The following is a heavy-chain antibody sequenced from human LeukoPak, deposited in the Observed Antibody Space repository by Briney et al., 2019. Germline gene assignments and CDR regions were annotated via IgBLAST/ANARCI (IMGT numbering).Heavy chain of an antibody. CDR1: GFIFDDHG. Sequence: GGSLRLSCAASGFIFDDHGMHRVRQAPGKGLEWVSGISWSSGIIGYADSVKGRFTISRDNSKNTLYLQMNSLRAEDTAVYYCAGGWYGGDYWGQGTLVTVSS. J-gene: IGHJ4*02. CDR2: ISWSSGII. D-gene: IGHD6-19*01. V-gene: IGHV3-9*01. CDR3: AGGWYGGDY.